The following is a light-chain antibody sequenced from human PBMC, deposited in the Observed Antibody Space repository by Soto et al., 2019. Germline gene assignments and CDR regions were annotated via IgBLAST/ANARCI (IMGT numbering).Light chain of an antibody. V-gene: IGLV2-11*01. J-gene: IGLJ1*01. CDR2: DVT. Sequence: QSALTQPRSVSGSPGQSVTMSCTGTSSDVGGYNYVSWYQQHPGKAPKVIIYDVTKRPSGVPDRFSGSKSDNTASLTISGLQADDEADYYCSSFTSNYFYVFGPGTKLTVL. CDR1: SSDVGGYNY. CDR3: SSFTSNYFYV.